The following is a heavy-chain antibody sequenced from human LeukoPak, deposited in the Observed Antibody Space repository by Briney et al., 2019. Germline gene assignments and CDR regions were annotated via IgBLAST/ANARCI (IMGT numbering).Heavy chain of an antibody. CDR3: ASSPWYSSGPCF. Sequence: SETLSLTCTVSGGSISSHYWSWIRQSPGKGLEWIGFMHYRGNTNSNPSLRSRVTISMDTSKNQFSLKLSSVTAADTAVYYCASSPWYSSGPCFWGQGTMVTVSS. V-gene: IGHV4-59*11. CDR1: GGSISSHY. J-gene: IGHJ3*01. D-gene: IGHD6-19*01. CDR2: MHYRGNT.